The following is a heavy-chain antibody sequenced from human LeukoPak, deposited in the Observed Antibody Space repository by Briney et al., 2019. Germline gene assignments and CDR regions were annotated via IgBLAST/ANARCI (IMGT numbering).Heavy chain of an antibody. J-gene: IGHJ4*02. D-gene: IGHD1-26*01. V-gene: IGHV4-59*01. CDR2: IFYSGST. CDR3: ARHLATATSAFDS. Sequence: SETLSLTCAVSGGSISNYYWSWLPQPPGEGLEWIGYIFYSGSTNYNPSLKSRVTISVDSSRNQFSLKMNSVTTADTAVYYCARHLATATSAFDSWGRGTLVTVSS. CDR1: GGSISNYY.